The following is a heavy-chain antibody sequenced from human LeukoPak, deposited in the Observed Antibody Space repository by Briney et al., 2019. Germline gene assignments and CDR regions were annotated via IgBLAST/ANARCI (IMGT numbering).Heavy chain of an antibody. CDR3: ARVRWGGLYYFDY. CDR1: GFTFSSYG. V-gene: IGHV3-30*02. D-gene: IGHD3-16*01. CDR2: IRYDGSNK. J-gene: IGHJ4*02. Sequence: HRGGSLRLSCAASGFTFSSYGMHWVRQAPGKGLEWVAFIRYDGSNKYYADSVKGRFTISRDNAKNTLYLQMNSLRAEDTAVYYCARVRWGGLYYFDYWGQGTLVTVSS.